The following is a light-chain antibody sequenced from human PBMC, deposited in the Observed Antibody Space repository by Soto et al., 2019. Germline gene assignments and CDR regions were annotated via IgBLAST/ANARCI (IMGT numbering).Light chain of an antibody. J-gene: IGKJ1*01. V-gene: IGKV3-20*01. CDR2: GAS. Sequence: ETVLTQSPGTLSLSPGERATLSCRASQTVSSSSLAWYQQKPGQAPRLLIYGASNRAIDIPNNFSGTGSRTDFTLTISKLEPEEFAVYYCQQFGTSRWTFGQGTKVEIK. CDR3: QQFGTSRWT. CDR1: QTVSSSS.